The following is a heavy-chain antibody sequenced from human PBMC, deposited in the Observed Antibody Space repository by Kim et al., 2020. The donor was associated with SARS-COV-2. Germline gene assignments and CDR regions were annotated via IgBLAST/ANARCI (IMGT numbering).Heavy chain of an antibody. Sequence: GGSLRLSCASSGLTFGDHYMDWVRQAPGGGLEWIGRIGNKAHSYTTEYAASVKDRFTISRDDQKNSLHLQMNSLRTDDTAVYYCSRGHSGVTIYAFDIWGQGTVVTVSS. CDR1: GLTFGDHY. CDR2: IGNKAHSYTT. J-gene: IGHJ3*02. CDR3: SRGHSGVTIYAFDI. D-gene: IGHD3-10*01. V-gene: IGHV3-72*01.